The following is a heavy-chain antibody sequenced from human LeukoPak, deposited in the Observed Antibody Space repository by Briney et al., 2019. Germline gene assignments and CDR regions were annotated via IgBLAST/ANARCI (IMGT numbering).Heavy chain of an antibody. D-gene: IGHD3-9*01. J-gene: IGHJ6*03. CDR3: ATLQPLRYFDWLLRTYYYYYMDV. CDR1: GYTFTSYD. Sequence: GASVKVSCKASGYTFTSYDINWVRQATGQGLEWMGWMNPNSGNTGYAQKFQGRVTMTRNTSISTAYMELSSLRSEDTAVYYCATLQPLRYFDWLLRTYYYYYMDVWGKGTTVTVSS. V-gene: IGHV1-8*01. CDR2: MNPNSGNT.